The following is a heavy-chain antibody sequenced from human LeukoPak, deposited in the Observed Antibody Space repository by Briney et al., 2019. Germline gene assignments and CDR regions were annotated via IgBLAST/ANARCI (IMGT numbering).Heavy chain of an antibody. D-gene: IGHD3-22*01. CDR3: ARYYYDSSGYYLDAFDI. CDR2: INHSGST. Sequence: SETLSLTCAVYGGSFSGYYWSWIRQPPGKGLEWIGEINHSGSTNYNPSLKSRVTISVDTSKNQFSLKLSSVTAADTAVYYCARYYYDSSGYYLDAFDIWGQGTMVTVSS. J-gene: IGHJ3*02. CDR1: GGSFSGYY. V-gene: IGHV4-34*01.